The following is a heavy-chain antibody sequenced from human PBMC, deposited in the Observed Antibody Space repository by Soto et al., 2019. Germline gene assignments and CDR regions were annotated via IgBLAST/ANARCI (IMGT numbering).Heavy chain of an antibody. V-gene: IGHV3-30*03. CDR2: ISNDGGTQ. CDR3: ARDIWSGNYKWFDS. CDR1: TLTVSLYG. Sequence: QTGGSLRLSCAASTLTVSLYGIQWVRQAPGKGLDWVAFISNDGGTQYYADSGKGRFSISRDNSMNTVDLHMNSLRAEDTAIYYCARDIWSGNYKWFDSWGQGTLVTVSS. J-gene: IGHJ5*01. D-gene: IGHD3-3*01.